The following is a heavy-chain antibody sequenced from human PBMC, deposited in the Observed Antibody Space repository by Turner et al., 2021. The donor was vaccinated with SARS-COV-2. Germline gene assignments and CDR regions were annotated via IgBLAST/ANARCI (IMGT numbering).Heavy chain of an antibody. Sequence: EVQLVESGGGVVPPGGSMSLSCAASVFTFSSYDMHWVRQATGKGLEWVSAIGTAGDTYYPGDVKGRFTISRENAKNSLFLQMNSLRAGDTAVYYCARVDYYYGSGRRTYWYFDLWGRGTLVTVSS. CDR3: ARVDYYYGSGRRTYWYFDL. CDR2: IGTAGDT. V-gene: IGHV3-13*04. J-gene: IGHJ2*01. D-gene: IGHD3-10*01. CDR1: VFTFSSYD.